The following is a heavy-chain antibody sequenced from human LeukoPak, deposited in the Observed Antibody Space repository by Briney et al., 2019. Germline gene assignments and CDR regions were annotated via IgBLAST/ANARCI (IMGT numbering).Heavy chain of an antibody. CDR1: AFNFTAYW. V-gene: IGHV3-74*01. J-gene: IGHJ5*02. Sequence: PGGSLRLSCASSAFNFTAYWMHWVRQDPRLGLLWVARINSDGTTTNYADSVKGRFTISRDNAKNTLFLQMNSLRAEDTAVYFYAVSNGGYGPWGQGALVTVSS. CDR3: AVSNGGYGP. CDR2: INSDGTTT. D-gene: IGHD5-12*01.